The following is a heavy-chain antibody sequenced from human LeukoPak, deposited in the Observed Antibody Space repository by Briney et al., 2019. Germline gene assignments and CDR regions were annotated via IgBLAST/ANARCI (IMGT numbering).Heavy chain of an antibody. J-gene: IGHJ6*02. Sequence: GGSLRLSCAASGFTFSRYGMHWVRQAPGKGLEWVAVIWYDGSNKYYADSVKGRFTISRDNSKNTLYLQMNSLRAEDTAVYYCARALSPRVRGYYYYGMDVWGQGTTVTVSS. CDR3: ARALSPRVRGYYYYGMDV. V-gene: IGHV3-33*01. CDR2: IWYDGSNK. CDR1: GFTFSRYG. D-gene: IGHD3-10*01.